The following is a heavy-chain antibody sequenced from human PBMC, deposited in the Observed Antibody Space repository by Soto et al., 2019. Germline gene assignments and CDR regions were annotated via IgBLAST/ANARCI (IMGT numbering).Heavy chain of an antibody. CDR1: GYTFTGYA. CDR3: PTAVAVAADFDY. J-gene: IGHJ4*02. Sequence: QVQLVQSGAEEKKPGASVKVSCKASGYTFTGYAMHWVRQAPGQRLEWMGWINAGNGNTKYSQKFQGRVTITRDTSATTAYMELSSLRSEDTAVYYCPTAVAVAADFDYWGQGTLVTVSS. D-gene: IGHD6-19*01. V-gene: IGHV1-3*05. CDR2: INAGNGNT.